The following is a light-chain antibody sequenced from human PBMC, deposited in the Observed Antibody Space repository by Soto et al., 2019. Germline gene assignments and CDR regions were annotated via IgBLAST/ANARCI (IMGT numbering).Light chain of an antibody. V-gene: IGLV8-61*02. CDR3: VLYMGSGISV. Sequence: QTVVTQVPSFSVSPGGTVTLTCGLSSGSVSTSYYPSWYQQTPAQPPRTLIYSINTRPFGVPDSFSGSILGNKAALTITGAQADDESDYYCVLYMGSGISVFGGGTKLTVL. J-gene: IGLJ2*01. CDR2: SIN. CDR1: SGSVSTSYY.